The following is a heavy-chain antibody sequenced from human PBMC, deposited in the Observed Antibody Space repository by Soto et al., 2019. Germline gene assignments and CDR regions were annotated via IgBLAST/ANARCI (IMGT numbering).Heavy chain of an antibody. CDR1: GYTFTSYA. V-gene: IGHV1-3*01. CDR3: ASAVDTAMALPRFEYYYGMDV. J-gene: IGHJ6*02. D-gene: IGHD5-18*01. Sequence: ASVKVSWKASGYTFTSYAMHWVRQAPGQRLEWMGWINAGNGNTKYSQKFQGRVTITRDTSASTAYMELSSLRSEDTAVYYCASAVDTAMALPRFEYYYGMDVWGQGTTVTVSS. CDR2: INAGNGNT.